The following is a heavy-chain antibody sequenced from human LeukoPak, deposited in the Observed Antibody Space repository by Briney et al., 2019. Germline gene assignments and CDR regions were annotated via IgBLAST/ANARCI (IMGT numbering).Heavy chain of an antibody. J-gene: IGHJ5*02. D-gene: IGHD3-22*01. CDR2: IWYDGSNK. CDR3: ARGFKFYDSRGYDSDEADDFFDT. CDR1: VFNFRNYG. Sequence: PGKSLRLSCAASVFNFRNYGMHWVRQAPGQGLEWVAVIWYDGSNKYYVDSVEGRFTISRDNSKNTLFLEMDSLRAEDTAVYYCARGFKFYDSRGYDSDEADDFFDTWGQGILVTVSS. V-gene: IGHV3-33*01.